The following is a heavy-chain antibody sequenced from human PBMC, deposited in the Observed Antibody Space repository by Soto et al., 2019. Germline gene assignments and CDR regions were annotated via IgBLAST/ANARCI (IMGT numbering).Heavy chain of an antibody. CDR1: GYSFTSYW. V-gene: IGHV5-51*01. CDR2: IYPGDSDT. CDR3: ARRDAGRNWSFDL. J-gene: IGHJ2*01. Sequence: GESLKISCKGSGYSFTSYWIGWVRQMSGKGLEGMGIIYPGDSDTRYSPSFQGQVNISADKSISTAYLQWGSLKASDTAMYYCARRDAGRNWSFDLWGRGPLVTVSS.